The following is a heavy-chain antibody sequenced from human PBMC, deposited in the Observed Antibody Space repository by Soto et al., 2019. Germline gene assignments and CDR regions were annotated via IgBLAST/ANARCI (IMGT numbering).Heavy chain of an antibody. CDR3: VRGAGEHYYDSSGYSLYFQH. CDR2: FDPEDGET. J-gene: IGHJ1*01. D-gene: IGHD3-22*01. CDR1: GYTLTELS. V-gene: IGHV1-24*01. Sequence: GASVKVSCKVSGYTLTELSMHWVRQAPGKGLEWMGGFDPEDGETIYAQKFQGRVTMTRDTSTSKVYMELRSLRSEDTAVYYCVRGAGEHYYDSSGYSLYFQHWGQGTLVTVSS.